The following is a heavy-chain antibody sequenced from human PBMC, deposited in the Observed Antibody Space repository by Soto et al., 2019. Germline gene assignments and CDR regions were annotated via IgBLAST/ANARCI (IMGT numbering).Heavy chain of an antibody. CDR1: GFNFKKFA. CDR3: AKADGQQWLIPHLDN. J-gene: IGHJ4*02. CDR2: ISCCGGSA. Sequence: TGGSLRLSCVASGFNFKKFAMAWVRQAAGEGLEGVSGISCCGGSASYADSVKGRFSIARDDSKNTVSLQLNSLRVEDTAQYYCAKADGQQWLIPHLDNWGQGTLVTVSS. V-gene: IGHV3-23*01. D-gene: IGHD6-19*01.